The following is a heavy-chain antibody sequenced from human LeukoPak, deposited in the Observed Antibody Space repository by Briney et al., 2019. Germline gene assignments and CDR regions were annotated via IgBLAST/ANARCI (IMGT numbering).Heavy chain of an antibody. V-gene: IGHV3-53*01. CDR3: AKTIFGVTHAFDI. J-gene: IGHJ3*02. D-gene: IGHD3-3*01. Sequence: GGSLRLSCAASGFTVSSNYMSWVRQAPGKGLEWVSVIYSGGSTYYADSVKGRFTISRDNPKNTLYLQMNSLRADDTAVYYCAKTIFGVTHAFDIWGQGTMVTVSS. CDR2: IYSGGST. CDR1: GFTVSSNY.